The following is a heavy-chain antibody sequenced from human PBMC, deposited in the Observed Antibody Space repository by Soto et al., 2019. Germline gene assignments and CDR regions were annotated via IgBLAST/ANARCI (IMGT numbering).Heavy chain of an antibody. CDR3: ARDIVGATYYYYYYGMDV. CDR1: GYTFPSYG. V-gene: IGHV1-18*01. CDR2: ISAYNGNT. D-gene: IGHD1-26*01. J-gene: IGHJ6*02. Sequence: ASVQGSCKASGYTFPSYGSSWVRQAPGQGLEWMGWISAYNGNTNYAQKLQGRVTMTTDTSTSTAYMELRSLRSDDTAVYYCARDIVGATYYYYYYGMDVWGQGTTVTVSS.